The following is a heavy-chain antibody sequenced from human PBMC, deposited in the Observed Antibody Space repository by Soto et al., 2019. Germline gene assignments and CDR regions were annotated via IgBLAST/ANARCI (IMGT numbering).Heavy chain of an antibody. CDR2: IIPIFGTA. V-gene: IGHV1-69*13. CDR3: ARAGYCSGGSCYRAPSNYYYGMDV. Sequence: SVKVSCKASGGTFSSYAISWVRQAPGQGLEWMGGIIPIFGTANYAQKVQGRATTTADESTSTAYMELSSLRSEDTAVSYCARAGYCSGGSCYRAPSNYYYGMDVWGQGTTATVAS. CDR1: GGTFSSYA. D-gene: IGHD2-15*01. J-gene: IGHJ6*02.